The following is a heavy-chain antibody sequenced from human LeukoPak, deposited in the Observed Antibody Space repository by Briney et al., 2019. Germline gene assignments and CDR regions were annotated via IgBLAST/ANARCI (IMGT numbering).Heavy chain of an antibody. CDR2: ISSGGSTI. V-gene: IGHV3-11*01. J-gene: IGHJ4*02. D-gene: IGHD6-13*01. CDR3: AGRAAAGRCFDY. Sequence: KSGGSLRLPCAVSGFTFSDYYMSWIRQAPGKGLEWVSYISSGGSTISHADSVKGRFTISRDNAENSLYLQMNSLRAEDTAVYYCAGRAAAGRCFDYWGQGTLVTVSS. CDR1: GFTFSDYY.